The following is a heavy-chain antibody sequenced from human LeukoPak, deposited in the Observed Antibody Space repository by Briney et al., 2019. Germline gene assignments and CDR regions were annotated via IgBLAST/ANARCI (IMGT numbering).Heavy chain of an antibody. Sequence: QPGGTLRLPRAASVLIHSIYWMRWARQPPGKGMEWMDNIQEDGGDEYYGHSVKGLFTISRDNAKNSLYLQMNSQKAEDTAVYYCARDSSDYQWGQGTLVTVSS. CDR1: VLIHSIYW. J-gene: IGHJ4*02. V-gene: IGHV3-7*01. CDR2: IQEDGGDE. D-gene: IGHD3-22*01. CDR3: ARDSSDYQ.